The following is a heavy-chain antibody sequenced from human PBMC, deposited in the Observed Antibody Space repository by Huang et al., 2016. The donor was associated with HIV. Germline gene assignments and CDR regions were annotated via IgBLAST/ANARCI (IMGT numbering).Heavy chain of an antibody. V-gene: IGHV4-59*11. J-gene: IGHJ2*01. D-gene: IGHD2-8*02. Sequence: QVQLQESGPGLVKPSETLSLSCTVSGGSIGSHHWSWIRQSPGRGLEWIGTIYASGRANYNPSLKSRVTISLGTSRGSLSLQVASVTAADTAVYYCAKSPEIYGSTGLAHWYFDFWGRGTLVTVSS. CDR2: IYASGRA. CDR1: GGSIGSHH. CDR3: AKSPEIYGSTGLAHWYFDF.